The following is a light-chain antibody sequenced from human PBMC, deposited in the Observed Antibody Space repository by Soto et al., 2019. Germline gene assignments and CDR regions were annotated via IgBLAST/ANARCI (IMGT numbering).Light chain of an antibody. CDR2: AAS. Sequence: DIQMTQSPSSLSASVGDRVTITCRASQSIGSSLNWYQQKPGKAPNLLIYAASNLQTGVPSRFSGSGSGTDFTLTISSLQPEDFAIYYGQQSDHNPMYTCGHGTDLEIK. CDR1: QSIGSS. CDR3: QQSDHNPMYT. V-gene: IGKV1-39*01. J-gene: IGKJ2*01.